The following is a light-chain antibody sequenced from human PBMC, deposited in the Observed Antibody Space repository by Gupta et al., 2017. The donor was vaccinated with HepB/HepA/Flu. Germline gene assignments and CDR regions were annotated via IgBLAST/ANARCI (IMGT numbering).Light chain of an antibody. V-gene: IGKV3-11*01. CDR3: QQPSNWPPLT. CDR1: QSVSSY. J-gene: IGKJ4*01. CDR2: DAS. Sequence: EIVLTQSPATLSLSPGERATLSCRASQSVSSYLAWYQQKPGQAPRLLIYDASNRAMGIPARFSGSGYGTDFTLTISIREPEDFAVYYCQQPSNWPPLTFGGGTKVEIK.